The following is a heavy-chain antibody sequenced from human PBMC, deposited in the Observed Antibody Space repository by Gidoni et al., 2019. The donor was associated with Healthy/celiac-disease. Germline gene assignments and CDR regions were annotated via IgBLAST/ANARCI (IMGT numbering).Heavy chain of an antibody. V-gene: IGHV3-33*01. D-gene: IGHD3-3*01. CDR1: GFTFSRYG. J-gene: IGHJ4*02. Sequence: QVQLVESGGGVGQPGRSLRLSCAASGFTFSRYGRHWVRQAPGKGLEWVAVIWYDGSNKYYADSVKGRFTIARDNSKNTLYLQMNSLRAEDTAVYYCARDLEIFGVVINGPDYWGQGTLVTVSS. CDR3: ARDLEIFGVVINGPDY. CDR2: IWYDGSNK.